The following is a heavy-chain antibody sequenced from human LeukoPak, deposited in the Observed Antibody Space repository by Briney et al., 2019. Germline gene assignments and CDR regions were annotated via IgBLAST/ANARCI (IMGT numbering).Heavy chain of an antibody. D-gene: IGHD3-10*01. V-gene: IGHV1-69*13. CDR3: ARSRGSGSYWSEFDY. Sequence: ASVKVSCKASVGTFSSYAISWVRQAPGQGLEWMGGIIPIFGTANYAQKFQGRVTITADESTSTAYMELSSLRSEDTAVYYCARSRGSGSYWSEFDYWGQGTLVTVSS. CDR2: IIPIFGTA. J-gene: IGHJ4*02. CDR1: VGTFSSYA.